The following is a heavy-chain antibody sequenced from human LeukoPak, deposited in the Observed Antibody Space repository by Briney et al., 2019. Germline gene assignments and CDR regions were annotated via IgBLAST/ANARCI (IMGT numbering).Heavy chain of an antibody. V-gene: IGHV1-46*01. J-gene: IGHJ5*02. Sequence: ASVKVSCKASGYTFTAYYIYWVRQAPGQGLEWMAIINPSGGDTSYAQKFQGRVTLTRDTSTSTVYMELSSLTSEDTAVYYCARGARDSGYGFDPWGQGTLVTVSS. CDR3: ARGARDSGYGFDP. CDR1: GYTFTAYY. CDR2: INPSGGDT. D-gene: IGHD3-22*01.